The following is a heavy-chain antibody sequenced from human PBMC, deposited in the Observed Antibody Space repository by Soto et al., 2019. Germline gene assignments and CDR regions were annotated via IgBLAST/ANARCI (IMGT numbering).Heavy chain of an antibody. CDR3: FQGYFYDA. Sequence: EVQLLESGGGLVQPGGSLRLSCAASGFTFSGYAMSWVRQAPGKGLEWVSSISNSGDRTFYADSVEGRFTISRDNSKNTLYLEMNSLRAGDTAIYYCFQGYFYDAWGQGTLVTVSS. J-gene: IGHJ4*02. V-gene: IGHV3-23*01. CDR1: GFTFSGYA. CDR2: ISNSGDRT. D-gene: IGHD3-22*01.